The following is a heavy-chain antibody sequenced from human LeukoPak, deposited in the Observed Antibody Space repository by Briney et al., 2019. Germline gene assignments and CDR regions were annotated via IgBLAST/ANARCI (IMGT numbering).Heavy chain of an antibody. J-gene: IGHJ5*02. CDR3: ARTRMAGTGGWFDP. CDR2: IYTSGST. CDR1: GGSISSYY. Sequence: SETLSLTCTVSGGSISSYYWSWIRRPAGKGLEWIGRIYTSGSTNYNPSLKSRVTMSVDTSKNQFSLKLSSVTAADTAVYYCARTRMAGTGGWFDPWGQGTLVTVSS. V-gene: IGHV4-4*07. D-gene: IGHD6-19*01.